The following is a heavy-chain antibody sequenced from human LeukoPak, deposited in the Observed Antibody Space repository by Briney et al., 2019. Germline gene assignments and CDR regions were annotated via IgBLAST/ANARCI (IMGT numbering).Heavy chain of an antibody. CDR3: ARHVSIVGATAVDY. V-gene: IGHV4-59*08. CDR1: GGSISSYY. D-gene: IGHD1-26*01. J-gene: IGHJ4*02. Sequence: SETLFLTCTVSGGSISSYYWSWIRQPPGKGLEWIGYIYYSGSTNYNPSLKSRVTISVDTSKNQFSLKLSSVTAADTAVYYCARHVSIVGATAVDYWGQGTLVTVSS. CDR2: IYYSGST.